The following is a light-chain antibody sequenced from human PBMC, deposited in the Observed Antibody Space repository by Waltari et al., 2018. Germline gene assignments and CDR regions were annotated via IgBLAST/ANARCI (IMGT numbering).Light chain of an antibody. CDR1: QSIGTN. Sequence: DIVMTQSPATLSVSPGERATLSCRASQSIGTNLAWYQHKPGQAPRFLIYGASTRATGIPDRFSGSGSGREFTLTISSLQSADFAVYYCQQYNNWPETFGQGTRVEIK. V-gene: IGKV3-15*01. CDR2: GAS. J-gene: IGKJ1*01. CDR3: QQYNNWPET.